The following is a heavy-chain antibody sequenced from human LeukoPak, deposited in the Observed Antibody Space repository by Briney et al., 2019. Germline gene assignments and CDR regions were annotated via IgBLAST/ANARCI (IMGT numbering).Heavy chain of an antibody. CDR1: GFSFNRYW. CDR3: ARGGDGSNYMFNY. Sequence: GGSLRLSCAASGFSFNRYWMHWVRQVPGKGPVWVSRINNDGSSTNYADSVRGRFTISRDNAKSMMYLQMNSLTVEGTAVYYCARGGDGSNYMFNYWGQGTLVTVSS. V-gene: IGHV3-74*01. CDR2: INNDGSST. J-gene: IGHJ4*02. D-gene: IGHD5-24*01.